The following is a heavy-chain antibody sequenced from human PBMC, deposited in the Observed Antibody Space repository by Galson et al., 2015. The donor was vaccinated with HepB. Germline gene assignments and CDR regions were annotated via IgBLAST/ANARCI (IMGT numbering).Heavy chain of an antibody. V-gene: IGHV3-15*07. CDR3: TGTYYYGSGRVLRRTEKNQFDY. Sequence: SLRLSCAASGFTFSNAWMNWVRQAPGKGLEWVGRIKSKTDGGTTDYAAPVKGRFTISRDDSKNTLYLQMNSLKTEDTAVYYCTGTYYYGSGRVLRRTEKNQFDYWGQGTLVTVSS. J-gene: IGHJ4*02. D-gene: IGHD3-10*01. CDR1: GFTFSNAW. CDR2: IKSKTDGGTT.